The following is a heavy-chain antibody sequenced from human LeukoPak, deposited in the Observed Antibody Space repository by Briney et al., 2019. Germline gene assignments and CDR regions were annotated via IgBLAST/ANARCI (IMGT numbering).Heavy chain of an antibody. J-gene: IGHJ4*02. V-gene: IGHV1-18*01. CDR1: GYTFTSYG. CDR2: ISAYNGNT. Sequence: GASVKVSCKASGYTFTSYGISWVRQAPGQGLEWMGWISAYNGNTNYAQKFQGRVTMTRDTSISTAYMELSRLRSDDTAVYYCARGQREMATSSPYFDYWGQGTLVTVSS. CDR3: ARGQREMATSSPYFDY. D-gene: IGHD5-24*01.